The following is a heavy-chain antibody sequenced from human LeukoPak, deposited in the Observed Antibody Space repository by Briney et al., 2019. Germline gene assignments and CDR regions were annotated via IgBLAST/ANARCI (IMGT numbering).Heavy chain of an antibody. CDR3: ARDFVNYGSGSYYFDY. D-gene: IGHD3-10*01. CDR2: IYTSGST. Sequence: SETLSLTCTVSGGSISSGSYYWSWIRQPAGKGLEWIGRIYTSGSTNYNPSLKSRVTISVDTSKNQFSLKLSSVTAADTAVYYCARDFVNYGSGSYYFDYWGQGTLVTVSS. CDR1: GGSISSGSYY. J-gene: IGHJ4*02. V-gene: IGHV4-61*02.